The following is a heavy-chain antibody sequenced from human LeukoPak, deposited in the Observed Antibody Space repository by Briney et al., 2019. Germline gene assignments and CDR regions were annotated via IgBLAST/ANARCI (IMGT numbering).Heavy chain of an antibody. CDR1: GGSISSGGYS. CDR2: IYHSGST. Sequence: SETLSLTCAVSGGSISSGGYSWSWIRQPPGKGLEWIGYIYHSGSTNYNPSLKSRVTISVDTSKNQFSLRVSSVTAADTAIYYCARASIFGVVLGPMDVWGQGTTVTVSS. J-gene: IGHJ6*02. CDR3: ARASIFGVVLGPMDV. V-gene: IGHV4-30-2*01. D-gene: IGHD3-3*01.